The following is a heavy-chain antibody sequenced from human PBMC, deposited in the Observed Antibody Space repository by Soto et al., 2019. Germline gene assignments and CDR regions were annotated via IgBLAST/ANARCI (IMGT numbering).Heavy chain of an antibody. D-gene: IGHD3-22*01. CDR2: ISGSGGST. J-gene: IGHJ3*02. CDR1: GCTFSSYA. CDR3: AKDRGYYYDSSGYPDAFDI. V-gene: IGHV3-23*01. Sequence: PGGSLRLSCAASGCTFSSYAMSWVRQAPGKGLEWVSAISGSGGSTYYADSVKGRFTISRDNSKNTLYLQMNSLRAEDTAVYYCAKDRGYYYDSSGYPDAFDIWGQGTMVTVSS.